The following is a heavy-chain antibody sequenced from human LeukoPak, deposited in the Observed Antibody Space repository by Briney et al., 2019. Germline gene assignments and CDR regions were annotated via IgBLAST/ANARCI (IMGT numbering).Heavy chain of an antibody. CDR2: IYYSGST. V-gene: IGHV4-59*08. J-gene: IGHJ3*02. CDR1: GGSISSYY. D-gene: IGHD2-21*01. Sequence: SETLSLTCTVSGGSISSYYWSWIRQPPGKGLEWIGYIYYSGSTNYNPSLKSRVTISVDTSKNQFSLKLSSVTAADTAVYYCARSEVWAFDIWGQGTMVTVSS. CDR3: ARSEVWAFDI.